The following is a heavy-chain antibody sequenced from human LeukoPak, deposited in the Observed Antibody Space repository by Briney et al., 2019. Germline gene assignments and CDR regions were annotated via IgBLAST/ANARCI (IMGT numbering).Heavy chain of an antibody. J-gene: IGHJ4*02. CDR1: GFTFSSYA. CDR2: ISGSGGST. CDR3: AKDTTPICTGIDY. V-gene: IGHV3-23*01. D-gene: IGHD3-10*02. Sequence: GGSLRLSCAASGFTFSSYAMNWVRQAPGKGLEWVSAISGSGGSTYYADSVKGRFTISRDNSKNTLYLQMNSLRAEDTAVYYCAKDTTPICTGIDYWGQGTLVTVSS.